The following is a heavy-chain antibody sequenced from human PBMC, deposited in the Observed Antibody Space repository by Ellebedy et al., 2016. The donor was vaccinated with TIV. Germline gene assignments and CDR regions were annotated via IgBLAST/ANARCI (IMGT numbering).Heavy chain of an antibody. V-gene: IGHV3-7*01. CDR1: GFTFNDYW. CDR2: IREDGGDR. Sequence: GESLKISCAASGFTFNDYWMAWVRQAPGKGLEWVANIREDGGDRYYVESVKGRFTISSYDAETAAFLDMNNLRAEDTAIYFCARVGRYPHNWSFDSWGQGTLVTVSS. CDR3: ARVGRYPHNWSFDS. D-gene: IGHD5-24*01. J-gene: IGHJ4*02.